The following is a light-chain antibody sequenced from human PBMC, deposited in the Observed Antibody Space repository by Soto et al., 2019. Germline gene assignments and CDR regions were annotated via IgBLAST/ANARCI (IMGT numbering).Light chain of an antibody. J-gene: IGKJ1*01. CDR2: GAS. V-gene: IGKV3-20*01. Sequence: IVLTQSPGTLSLSPGERATLSCRASQSVTTQLAWYQQKPGQAPRLIIHGASSRATGVQDRITGSGSGTDFTLSISRLEPEDFAVYYCQQYGGSTRTFGQGPKVEIK. CDR1: QSVTTQ. CDR3: QQYGGSTRT.